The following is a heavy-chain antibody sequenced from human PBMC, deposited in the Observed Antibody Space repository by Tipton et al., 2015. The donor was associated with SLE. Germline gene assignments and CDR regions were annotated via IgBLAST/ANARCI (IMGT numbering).Heavy chain of an antibody. V-gene: IGHV4-59*08. CDR1: GGSISSNY. CDR3: ARGKLTWRGAIICADV. D-gene: IGHD2-15*01. J-gene: IGHJ6*02. CDR2: ISDGGGT. Sequence: TLSLTCSVSGGSISSNYWIWIRQPPGKGLEWIGYISDGGGTNYNPSLKSRVTISVDPAKNQFSLKVTSVTATDTAVYYCARGKLTWRGAIICADVWGQGTTVNVSS.